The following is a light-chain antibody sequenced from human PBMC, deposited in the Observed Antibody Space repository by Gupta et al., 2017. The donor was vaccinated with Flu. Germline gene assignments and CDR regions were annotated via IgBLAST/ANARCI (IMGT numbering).Light chain of an antibody. CDR2: EVS. J-gene: IGLJ2*01. CDR3: SSDTIIITVV. Sequence: LPQPASGSGSPVQVLTISCTGTSREVGGYNYVFWYQQHPGKALTLMIYEVSIGPAGVANRLSGSQSGNTASLTISVLQEEDDDDYYCSSDTIIITVVFGGGTKLTVL. V-gene: IGLV2-14*01. CDR1: SREVGGYNY.